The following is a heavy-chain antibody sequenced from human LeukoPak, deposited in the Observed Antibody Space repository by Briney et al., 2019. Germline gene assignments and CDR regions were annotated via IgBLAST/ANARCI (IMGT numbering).Heavy chain of an antibody. J-gene: IGHJ6*03. Sequence: SETLSLTCTVSGYSISSGYYWGWIRQPPGKGLEWIGSIYHSGSTYYNPSLKSRVTISVDKSKNQFSLKLSSVTAADTAVYYCARGAGRATTYDYYYYMDVWGKGTTVTVSS. CDR1: GYSISSGYY. D-gene: IGHD1-26*01. CDR2: IYHSGST. CDR3: ARGAGRATTYDYYYYMDV. V-gene: IGHV4-38-2*02.